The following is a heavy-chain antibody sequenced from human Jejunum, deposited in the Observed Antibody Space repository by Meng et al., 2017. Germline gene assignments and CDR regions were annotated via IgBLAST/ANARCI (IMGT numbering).Heavy chain of an antibody. V-gene: IGHV2-70*04. D-gene: IGHD2-21*01. J-gene: IGHJ4*02. Sequence: SGPTLVKPTQTLTLTCTFSGFSRNPRGMRVSWTRQPPGKAPQWLARLDWDDDKFYSSSLEARLTISKDTSRNQVVLIMSNMDPEDTTTYYRAREGNCGDSSCYGWSYFDSWGQGTLVTVSS. CDR2: LDWDDDK. CDR1: GFSRNPRGMR. CDR3: AREGNCGDSSCYGWSYFDS.